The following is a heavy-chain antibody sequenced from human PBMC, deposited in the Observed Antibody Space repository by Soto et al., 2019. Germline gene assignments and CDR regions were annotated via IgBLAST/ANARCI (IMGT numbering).Heavy chain of an antibody. CDR3: ARGRSSGWLRG. Sequence: TSETLSLTCSVSDDSINSDKYYWGWIRQPPGKGLEWIGSIYYRGNAYYNPSLKSRVTISVDTSKNQFSLKLSSVTAADTAVYYCARGRSSGWLRGWGQGTLVTVSS. J-gene: IGHJ4*02. CDR1: DDSINSDKYY. CDR2: IYYRGNA. D-gene: IGHD6-19*01. V-gene: IGHV4-39*07.